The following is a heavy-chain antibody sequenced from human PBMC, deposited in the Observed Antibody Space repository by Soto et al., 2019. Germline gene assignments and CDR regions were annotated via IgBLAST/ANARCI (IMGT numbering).Heavy chain of an antibody. Sequence: QVQLVESGGGVVQPGRSLRLSCAASGFTFSSYGMHWVRQAPGKGLEWVAVISYDGSNKNYADSVKGRFTISRDNSKKTQNHQMNPLGAGDTGAYYGVKRVWRGRMNVWGQGTRGTVS. CDR1: GFTFSSYG. J-gene: IGHJ6*02. D-gene: IGHD3-3*01. CDR2: ISYDGSNK. V-gene: IGHV3-30*18. CDR3: VKRVWRGRMNV.